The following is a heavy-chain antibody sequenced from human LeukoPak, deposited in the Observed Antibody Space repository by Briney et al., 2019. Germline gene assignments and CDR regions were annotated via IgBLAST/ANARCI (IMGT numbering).Heavy chain of an antibody. CDR3: ARGRILDYYYDSSGYSPFDI. Sequence: SETLSLTCTVSGGSISSSSYYWGWIRQPPGKGLEWIGSIYYSGSTYYNPSLKSRVTISVDTSKNQFSLKLSSVTAADTAVYYCARGRILDYYYDSSGYSPFDIWGQGTMVTVSS. V-gene: IGHV4-39*07. CDR2: IYYSGST. D-gene: IGHD3-22*01. CDR1: GGSISSSSYY. J-gene: IGHJ3*02.